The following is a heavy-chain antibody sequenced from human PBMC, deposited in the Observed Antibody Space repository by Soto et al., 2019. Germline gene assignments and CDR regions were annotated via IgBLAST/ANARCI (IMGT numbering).Heavy chain of an antibody. Sequence: QVQLQQWGAGLLKPSETLSLSCAVYGGSFSGYYWSWIRQPPGKGLAWIVEIKHSGSTNSNPSLESRVTISVDTSKNQFSLKLSSVTAADTAVYDCARASAAGTWPIDSWGQGTRVTVSS. CDR1: GGSFSGYY. J-gene: IGHJ4*02. CDR3: ARASAAGTWPIDS. CDR2: IKHSGST. V-gene: IGHV4-34*01. D-gene: IGHD6-13*01.